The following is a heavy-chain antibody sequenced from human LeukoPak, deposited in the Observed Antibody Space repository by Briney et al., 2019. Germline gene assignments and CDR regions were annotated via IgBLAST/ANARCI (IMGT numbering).Heavy chain of an antibody. CDR2: IYYSGST. D-gene: IGHD4-17*01. V-gene: IGHV4-31*03. J-gene: IGHJ5*02. CDR1: GGSISSGGYY. CDR3: ARDRRDYAYNWFDP. Sequence: PSETLSLTCTVSGGSISSGGYYWSWIRQHPGKGLEWIGYIYYSGSTYYNPSLKSRVTISVDTSKNQSSLKLSSVTAADTAVYYCARDRRDYAYNWFDPWGQGTLVTVSS.